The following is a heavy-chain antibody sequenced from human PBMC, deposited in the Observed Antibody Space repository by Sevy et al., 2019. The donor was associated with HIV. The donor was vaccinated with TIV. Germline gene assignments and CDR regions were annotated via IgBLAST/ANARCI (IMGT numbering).Heavy chain of an antibody. V-gene: IGHV1-46*01. CDR1: GYTFTTYY. D-gene: IGHD1-26*01. J-gene: IGHJ4*02. CDR3: ASGTGV. Sequence: ASVRVSCKASGYTFTTYYMHWVRQAPGQGLEWMGIIIPSGGSTTYAQKFQGRITMTRDTSTSTVYMELSSLRSEDTAIYYCASGTGVWGQGTLVTVSS. CDR2: IIPSGGST.